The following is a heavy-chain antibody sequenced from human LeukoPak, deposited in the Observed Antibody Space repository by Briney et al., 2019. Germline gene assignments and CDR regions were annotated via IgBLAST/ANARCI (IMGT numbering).Heavy chain of an antibody. D-gene: IGHD3-22*01. CDR3: ARTYYSSYYYYGMDV. J-gene: IGHJ6*02. V-gene: IGHV5-51*01. CDR1: GYSFTSYW. Sequence: GESLKISCKGSGYSFTSYWIGWVRQMPGKGLECMGIIYPGDSDTRYSPSFQGQVTISADKSISTAYLQWSSLKASDTAMYYCARTYYSSYYYYGMDVWGQGTTVTVSS. CDR2: IYPGDSDT.